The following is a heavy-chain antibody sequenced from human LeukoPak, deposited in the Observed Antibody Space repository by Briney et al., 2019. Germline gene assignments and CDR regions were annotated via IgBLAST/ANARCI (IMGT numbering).Heavy chain of an antibody. Sequence: PGGSLRLPCAASEFSVSSNYMSWVRQAPGRGLEWVSVIYSGGNTLYADSVKGRFIISRDNSKNTLYLQMNSLRTEDTAVYYCAREVVTESSYSNWFDPWGQGTLVTVSS. CDR1: EFSVSSNY. D-gene: IGHD2-21*02. CDR2: IYSGGNT. V-gene: IGHV3-53*01. CDR3: AREVVTESSYSNWFDP. J-gene: IGHJ5*02.